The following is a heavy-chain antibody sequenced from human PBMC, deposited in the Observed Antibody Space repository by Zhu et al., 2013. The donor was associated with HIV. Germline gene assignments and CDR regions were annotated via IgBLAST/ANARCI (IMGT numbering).Heavy chain of an antibody. D-gene: IGHD4-17*01. V-gene: IGHV4-30-4*01. CDR2: IYYSGST. CDR1: GGSISSGDYY. J-gene: IGHJ4*02. Sequence: QVQLQESGPGLVKPSQTLSLTCTVSGGSISSGDYYWSWIRQPPGKGLEWIGYIYYSGSTYYNPSLKSRVTISVDTSKNQFSLKLSSVTAADTAVYYCARAISRTGGTVTEDYWGQGTLGHRLL. CDR3: ARAISRTGGTVTEDY.